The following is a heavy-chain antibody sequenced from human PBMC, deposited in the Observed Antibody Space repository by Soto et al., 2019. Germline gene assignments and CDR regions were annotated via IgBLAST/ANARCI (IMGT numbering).Heavy chain of an antibody. CDR2: ISASGGTT. CDR1: GFNFSNYA. V-gene: IGHV3-23*01. D-gene: IGHD6-19*01. J-gene: IGHJ4*02. Sequence: GGSLRLSCAASGFNFSNYAMSWVRQAPGKGLEWVSGISASGGTTYYADSVKGRFTISRDNPKNTLYLQMNSLRAEDTAVYYCAKDRKSGSGWYWDYWGQGTLVTVSS. CDR3: AKDRKSGSGWYWDY.